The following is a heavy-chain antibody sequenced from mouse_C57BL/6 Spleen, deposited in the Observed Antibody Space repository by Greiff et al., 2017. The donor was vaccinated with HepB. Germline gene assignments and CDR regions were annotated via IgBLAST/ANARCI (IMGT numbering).Heavy chain of an antibody. J-gene: IGHJ3*01. V-gene: IGHV1-36*01. D-gene: IGHD1-1*01. CDR2: VYPYNGGT. Sequence: VQLKESGPVLVKPGPSVKISCKASGFTFTDYYMHWVKQSHGKSLEWIGLVYPYNGGTSYNQKFKGKATLTVDTSSSTAYMELNSLTSEDSAVYYCASPYGSSPSWFAYWGQGTLVTVSA. CDR1: GFTFTDYY. CDR3: ASPYGSSPSWFAY.